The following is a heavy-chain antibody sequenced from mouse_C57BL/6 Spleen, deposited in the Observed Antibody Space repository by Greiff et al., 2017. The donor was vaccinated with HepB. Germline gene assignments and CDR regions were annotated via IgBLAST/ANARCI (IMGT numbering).Heavy chain of an antibody. D-gene: IGHD4-1*01. J-gene: IGHJ1*03. V-gene: IGHV5-4*03. CDR1: GFTFSSYA. Sequence: EVKLEESGGGLVKPGGSLKLSCAASGFTFSSYAMSWVRQTPEKRLEWVATISDGGSYTYYPDNVKGRFTISRDNAKNNLYLQMSHLKSEDTAMYYCARGNWYWYFDVWGTRTTVTVSS. CDR2: ISDGGSYT. CDR3: ARGNWYWYFDV.